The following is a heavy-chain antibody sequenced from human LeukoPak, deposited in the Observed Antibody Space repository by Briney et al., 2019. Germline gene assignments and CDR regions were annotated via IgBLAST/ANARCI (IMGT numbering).Heavy chain of an antibody. V-gene: IGHV1-69*05. CDR3: ARWCGHGMDV. D-gene: IGHD3-3*01. Sequence: ASVKVSCKASGGTFSSYAISWVRQAPGQGLEWMGGIIPIFGTANYAQKFQGRVTITTDESTSTAYMELSSLRSEDTAVYYCARWCGHGMDVWGQGTTVTVSS. CDR2: IIPIFGTA. J-gene: IGHJ6*02. CDR1: GGTFSSYA.